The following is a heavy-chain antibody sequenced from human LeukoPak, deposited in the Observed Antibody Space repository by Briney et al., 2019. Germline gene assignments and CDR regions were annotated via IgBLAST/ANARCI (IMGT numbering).Heavy chain of an antibody. Sequence: ASVKVSCKASGYTFTSYDINWVRQATGQGLEWMGWMNPNSGNTGYAQKFQGRVTMTRNTSISTAYMELSSLRSEDTAVYCCARKEGLLWFGELLDWFDPWGQGTLVTVSS. CDR2: MNPNSGNT. V-gene: IGHV1-8*01. D-gene: IGHD3-10*01. CDR1: GYTFTSYD. J-gene: IGHJ5*02. CDR3: ARKEGLLWFGELLDWFDP.